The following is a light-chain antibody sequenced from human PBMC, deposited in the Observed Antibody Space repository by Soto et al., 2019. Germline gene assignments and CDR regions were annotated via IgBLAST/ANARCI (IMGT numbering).Light chain of an antibody. V-gene: IGKV1-5*03. Sequence: DIQMTQSPSTLSASVGARVTITCRASPSISSWLAWYQQKPGKAPKLLIYKASSLESGVPSRFSGSGSGTEFTLTISILQPDDLATYYCQQYNSYSPTFGGGSKVEIK. CDR2: KAS. CDR1: PSISSW. CDR3: QQYNSYSPT. J-gene: IGKJ4*01.